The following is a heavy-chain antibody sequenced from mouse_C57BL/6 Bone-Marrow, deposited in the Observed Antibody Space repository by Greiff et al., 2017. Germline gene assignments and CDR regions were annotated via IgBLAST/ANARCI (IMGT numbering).Heavy chain of an antibody. CDR3: ARERVPTDNYGSSDMAY. CDR1: GYTFTSYW. CDR2: INPSNGGT. Sequence: QVQLKQPGTELVKPGASVKLSCKASGYTFTSYWMHWVKQRPGQGLEWIGNINPSNGGTKYNEKFKSKATLTVDKSSSTADMQLSSLTSEDSAVYYCARERVPTDNYGSSDMAYWGQGALVTVSA. J-gene: IGHJ3*01. V-gene: IGHV1-53*01. D-gene: IGHD1-1*01.